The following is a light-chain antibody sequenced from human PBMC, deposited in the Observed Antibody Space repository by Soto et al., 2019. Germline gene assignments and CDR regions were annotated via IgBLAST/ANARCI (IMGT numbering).Light chain of an antibody. J-gene: IGKJ1*01. CDR1: QSISSN. CDR3: QQYNIWTWT. CDR2: GAS. V-gene: IGKV3-15*01. Sequence: EAVMTQSPATLSVSPGERATVSCRASQSISSNLAWYQQRPGQAPRLLIYGASTRATGIPARFSGSGSGTEFTLTISSLQSEDFAVYYCQQYNIWTWTFGQGTKVDIK.